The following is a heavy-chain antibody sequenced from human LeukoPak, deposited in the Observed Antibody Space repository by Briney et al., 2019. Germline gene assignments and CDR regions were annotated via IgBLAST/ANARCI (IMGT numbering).Heavy chain of an antibody. D-gene: IGHD2-2*01. Sequence: GGSLRLSCAASGFTFSSYAMHWVRQAPGKGLEWVAVISYGGSNKYYADSVKGRFTISRDNSKNTLYLQMNSLRAEDTAVYYCAREGDCSSTSCSPFDYWGQGTLVTVSS. CDR1: GFTFSSYA. CDR2: ISYGGSNK. J-gene: IGHJ4*02. V-gene: IGHV3-30*04. CDR3: AREGDCSSTSCSPFDY.